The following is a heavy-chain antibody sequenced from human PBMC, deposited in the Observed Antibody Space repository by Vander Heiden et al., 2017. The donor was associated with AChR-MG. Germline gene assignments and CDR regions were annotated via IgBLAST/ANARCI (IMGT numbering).Heavy chain of an antibody. D-gene: IGHD6-19*01. CDR3: ARVDGSGWSDAFDI. Sequence: QVQLQASGTGLVKPSETLSLTCTVSGGSISSYYWSWIRQPPGKGLEWIGYIYYSGSTNYNPSLKSRVTISVDTSKNQFSLKLSSVTAADTAVYYCARVDGSGWSDAFDIWGQGTMVTVSS. J-gene: IGHJ3*02. CDR2: IYYSGST. V-gene: IGHV4-59*01. CDR1: GGSISSYY.